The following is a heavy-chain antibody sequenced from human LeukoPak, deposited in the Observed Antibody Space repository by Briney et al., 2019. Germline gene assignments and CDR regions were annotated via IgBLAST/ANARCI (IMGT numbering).Heavy chain of an antibody. D-gene: IGHD2-15*01. CDR2: IYYSGST. CDR1: GGSISSSSYY. Sequence: SETLSLTCTVSGGSISSSSYYWGWIRQPPGKGLEWIGSIYYSGSTYYNPSLKSRVTISVDTPKNQFSLKLSSVTAADTAVYYCARHPRYCSGGSCYFDYWGQGTLVTVSS. V-gene: IGHV4-39*01. J-gene: IGHJ4*02. CDR3: ARHPRYCSGGSCYFDY.